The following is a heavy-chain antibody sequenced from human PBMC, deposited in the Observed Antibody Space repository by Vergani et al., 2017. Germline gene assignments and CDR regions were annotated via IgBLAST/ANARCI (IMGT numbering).Heavy chain of an antibody. V-gene: IGHV1-69*12. CDR1: GGNFSSYA. CDR2: IIPIFGTA. Sequence: QVQLVQSGAEVKKPGSSVKVSCKASGGNFSSYAISWVRQAPGQGLEWMGGIIPIFGTANYAQKLQGRVTITADESTSTAYMELSSLRSEDTAVYYCARGSSPYGGNLLDAFDIWGQGTMVTVSS. J-gene: IGHJ3*02. D-gene: IGHD4-23*01. CDR3: ARGSSPYGGNLLDAFDI.